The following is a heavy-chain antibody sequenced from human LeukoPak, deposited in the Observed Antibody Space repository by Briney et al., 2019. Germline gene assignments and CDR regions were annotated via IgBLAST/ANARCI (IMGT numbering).Heavy chain of an antibody. V-gene: IGHV3-21*01. CDR2: ISSSSSYI. CDR1: GFTFSSYS. J-gene: IGHJ3*02. Sequence: PGGSLRLSCAASGFTFSSYSMNWVRQAPGKGLEWVSSISSSSSYIYYADSVKGRFTISRDNAKNSLYLQMNSLRAEDTAVYYCARVRDSSVYLLRPAFDIWGQGTMVTVSS. CDR3: ARVRDSSVYLLRPAFDI. D-gene: IGHD3-22*01.